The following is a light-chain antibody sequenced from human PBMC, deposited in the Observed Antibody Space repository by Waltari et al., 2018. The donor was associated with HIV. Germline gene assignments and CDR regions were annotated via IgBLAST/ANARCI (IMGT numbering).Light chain of an antibody. J-gene: IGLJ1*01. V-gene: IGLV2-8*01. CDR2: EVT. CDR1: SRDLINSNY. CDR3: SSYAGSDNPYV. Sequence: QSALTPPPSASGSPGQSVTISCTGTSRDLINSNYVSWYQQYPGKAPKPIIFEVTKRPSGVPDRFSGSKSGDTASLTVSGLQAEDEADYYCSSYAGSDNPYVFGSGTKVTVL.